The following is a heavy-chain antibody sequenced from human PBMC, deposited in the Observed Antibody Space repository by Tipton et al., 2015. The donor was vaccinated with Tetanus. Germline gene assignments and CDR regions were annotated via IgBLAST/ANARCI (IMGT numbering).Heavy chain of an antibody. CDR3: ARDRVVAGPYHYGIDV. CDR2: FYSGGIT. V-gene: IGHV3-53*01. D-gene: IGHD6-19*01. CDR1: GFTVSSNY. Sequence: SLRLSCAASGFTVSSNYMTWVRQAPGKGLEWVSVFYSGGITYYADSVKGRFTISRDNSKNTLYLQMNSLRAEDTAVYYCARDRVVAGPYHYGIDVWGQGTTVTVSS. J-gene: IGHJ6*02.